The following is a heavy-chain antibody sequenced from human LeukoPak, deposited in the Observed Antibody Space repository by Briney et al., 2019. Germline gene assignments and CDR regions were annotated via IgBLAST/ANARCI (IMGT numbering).Heavy chain of an antibody. CDR3: GRDRGEDNWNDGAIDY. J-gene: IGHJ4*02. CDR1: GGSISSYY. Sequence: SETLSLTCTVSGGSISSYYWSWIRQPPGKGLEWIGYIYYSGSTNYNPSLKSRVTISVDTSKNQFSLKLSSVTAADTAVYYCGRDRGEDNWNDGAIDYWGQGTLVTVSS. D-gene: IGHD1-20*01. V-gene: IGHV4-59*01. CDR2: IYYSGST.